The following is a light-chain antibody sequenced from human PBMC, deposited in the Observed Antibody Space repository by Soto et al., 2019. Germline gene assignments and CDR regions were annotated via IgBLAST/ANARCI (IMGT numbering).Light chain of an antibody. Sequence: EIVTTQSPATLSLSPGERATLSCRASQSVSSNLAWYQQKPGQTPRLLIYGASTRATGIPARFSGSGSGTEFTLTISSLQSEDFAIYYCQQYSNWPLTFGGGTKVDI. CDR1: QSVSSN. CDR3: QQYSNWPLT. J-gene: IGKJ4*01. CDR2: GAS. V-gene: IGKV3-15*01.